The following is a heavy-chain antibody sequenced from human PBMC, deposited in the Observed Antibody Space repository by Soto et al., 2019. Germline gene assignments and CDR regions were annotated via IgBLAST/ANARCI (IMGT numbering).Heavy chain of an antibody. J-gene: IGHJ4*02. Sequence: QLQLQESGPGLVKPSETLSLTCTVSGGSISSSSYYWGWIRQPPGKGLEWIGGIFYSGSAYYNPSLKSRVAISVDTSKNQFSRQVSSVTAADTAVYYCARLDDGDYFGYWGQGTLVTVSS. CDR1: GGSISSSSYY. CDR3: ARLDDGDYFGY. D-gene: IGHD4-17*01. V-gene: IGHV4-39*01. CDR2: IFYSGSA.